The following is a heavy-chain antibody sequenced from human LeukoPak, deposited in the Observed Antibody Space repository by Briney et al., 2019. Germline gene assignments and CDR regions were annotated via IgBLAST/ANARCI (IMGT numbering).Heavy chain of an antibody. CDR1: GFTFSSYA. D-gene: IGHD3-10*01. V-gene: IGHV3-23*01. CDR2: ISDSGSST. Sequence: PGGSLRLSCAASGFTFSSYAMIWVRPAPGKGLEWVSLISDSGSSTYYPDSVKGRFTISRDNSKNTVYLQMNSLRAEDTAVYYCAKGFSGYGSGRPFDYWGQGTLVTVSS. J-gene: IGHJ4*02. CDR3: AKGFSGYGSGRPFDY.